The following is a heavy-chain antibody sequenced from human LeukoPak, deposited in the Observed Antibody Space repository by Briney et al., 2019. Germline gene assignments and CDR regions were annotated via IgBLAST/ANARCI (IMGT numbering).Heavy chain of an antibody. CDR2: IDSDGSST. CDR3: ARRRAGWYFDY. Sequence: QPGGSLRLSCAASGFTFSSYWMDWVRQAPGEGLVWVSRIDSDGSSTSNADSVKGRFTISRDNAKNTLHLQMNSLRAEDTAVYYCARRRAGWYFDYWGQGTLVTVSS. D-gene: IGHD6-19*01. V-gene: IGHV3-74*01. CDR1: GFTFSSYW. J-gene: IGHJ4*02.